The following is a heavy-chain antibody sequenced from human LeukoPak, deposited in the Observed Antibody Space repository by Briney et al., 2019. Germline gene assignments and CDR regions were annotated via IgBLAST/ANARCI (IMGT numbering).Heavy chain of an antibody. Sequence: SETLSLTCTVSGDSINSLDLWSWVRQPPGKGLEWIGEMYLSGTTHSNPSVKSRVTISIDKSKNQFFLNLSSVTAADTAIYYCARNSSTIVSRIRTAIGFDSWGQGTRVTVSS. CDR2: MYLSGTT. D-gene: IGHD5/OR15-5a*01. V-gene: IGHV4-4*02. J-gene: IGHJ4*02. CDR3: ARNSSTIVSRIRTAIGFDS. CDR1: GDSINSLDL.